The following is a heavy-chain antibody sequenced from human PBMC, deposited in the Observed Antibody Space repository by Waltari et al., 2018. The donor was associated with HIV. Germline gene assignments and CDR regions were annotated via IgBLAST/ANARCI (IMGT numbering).Heavy chain of an antibody. J-gene: IGHJ4*02. V-gene: IGHV4-30-4*08. D-gene: IGHD3-16*01. CDR1: GGSLSGGNYH. CDR3: ARGTTLGNGIFDS. CDR2: ISYSGNT. Sequence: QVQLQESGPGLVKHSQTRSPPCTVSGGSLSGGNYHWSWIRPRPGTGLEWVGYISYSGNTDYNPSLESRLTISVDSHKNHFSLRLSSMTAADTAVYYCARGTTLGNGIFDSWGQGTPVTVSS.